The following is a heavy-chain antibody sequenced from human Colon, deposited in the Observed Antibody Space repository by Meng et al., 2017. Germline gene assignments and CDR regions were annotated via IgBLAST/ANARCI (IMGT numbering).Heavy chain of an antibody. Sequence: GESLKTSRKGSGYEFFGYLIAWVRQMPGKGLEWMGMVYPDDSKSRYSPSFQGQVTISADKSISTAYLQWSSLETSDTAIYFCARFGGPTFSNYYFDFWGQGTLVTVSS. CDR1: GYEFFGYL. D-gene: IGHD4-23*01. CDR3: ARFGGPTFSNYYFDF. CDR2: VYPDDSKS. J-gene: IGHJ4*02. V-gene: IGHV5-51*01.